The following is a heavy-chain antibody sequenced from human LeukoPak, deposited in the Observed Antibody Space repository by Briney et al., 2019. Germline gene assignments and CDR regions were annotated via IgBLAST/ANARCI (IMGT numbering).Heavy chain of an antibody. CDR1: GFTFSSYA. D-gene: IGHD3-16*01. CDR2: ISGSGGST. CDR3: AKDRRGWGIFDY. Sequence: GGSLRLSCAASGFTFSSYAMSWVRQAPGKGLEWVSAISGSGGSTYYADSVKGRFTISRDNSKNTLYLQMNSLRAEGTAVYYCAKDRRGWGIFDYWGQGTLVTVSS. V-gene: IGHV3-23*01. J-gene: IGHJ4*02.